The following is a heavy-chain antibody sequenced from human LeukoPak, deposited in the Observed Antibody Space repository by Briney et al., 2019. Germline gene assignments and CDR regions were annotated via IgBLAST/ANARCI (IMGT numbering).Heavy chain of an antibody. CDR2: ISGSGGST. Sequence: GGSLRLSCAGSGFTFNTYAMSWVRQAPGKGLEWVSAISGSGGSTYYADSVRGRFTISRDNSKNTLYLQMNSLRAEDTAVYYCAKDRAPDGYWGQGTLVTVSS. CDR3: AKDRAPDGY. V-gene: IGHV3-23*01. J-gene: IGHJ4*02. CDR1: GFTFNTYA. D-gene: IGHD1-14*01.